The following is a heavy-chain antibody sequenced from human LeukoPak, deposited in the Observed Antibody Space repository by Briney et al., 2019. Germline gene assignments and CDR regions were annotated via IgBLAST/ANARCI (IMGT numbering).Heavy chain of an antibody. D-gene: IGHD4-17*01. J-gene: IGHJ4*02. CDR2: ISYDGSKE. V-gene: IGHV3-30*18. CDR3: AKDRYDYGDYAC. CDR1: GFSFSNYG. Sequence: GRSLRLSCAASGFSFSNYGMHWVRQAPGKGLEWVAKISYDGSKEYYVDSVKGRFTISRDNSKSTLYLQMNSLRAEDAAVYYCAKDRYDYGDYACWGPGTLVTVSS.